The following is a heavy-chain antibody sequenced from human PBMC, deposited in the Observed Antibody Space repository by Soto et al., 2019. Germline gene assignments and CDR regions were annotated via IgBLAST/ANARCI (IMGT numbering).Heavy chain of an antibody. V-gene: IGHV4-4*02. CDR3: ARGGGRTFDY. Sequence: SAALSLRCGVSGGSISRSNWLAWLRQPPGKGLEWIGEIYHSGSTIYSPSLKSRVTILVDKPKNQFSLELTSVTAADTAVYYCARGGGRTFDYWGQGALVTVS. J-gene: IGHJ4*02. CDR1: GGSISRSNW. CDR2: IYHSGST. D-gene: IGHD2-15*01.